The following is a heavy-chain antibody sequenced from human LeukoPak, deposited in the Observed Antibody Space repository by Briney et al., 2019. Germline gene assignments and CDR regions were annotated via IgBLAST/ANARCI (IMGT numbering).Heavy chain of an antibody. CDR1: GFTFSNYA. J-gene: IGHJ4*02. CDR3: AKGGSGGNSRMGRFDS. CDR2: ISGSGAST. Sequence: GGSLRLSCAASGFTFSNYAMSWVRQAPGKGLEWVSVISGSGASTKSADSVKGRFTMSRDNSKNTLYLQMTSLRDDDTAVHYCAKGGSGGNSRMGRFDSWGQGTLVTVSS. D-gene: IGHD4-23*01. V-gene: IGHV3-23*01.